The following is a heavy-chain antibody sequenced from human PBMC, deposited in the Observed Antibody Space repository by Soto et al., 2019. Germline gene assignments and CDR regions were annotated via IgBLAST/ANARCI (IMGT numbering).Heavy chain of an antibody. CDR3: ARHGSGSSGWDFDY. CDR2: IYYSGST. J-gene: IGHJ4*02. V-gene: IGHV4-59*08. D-gene: IGHD6-19*01. Sequence: SETLSLTCTVSGGSISSYYWSWIRQPPGKGLEWIGYIYYSGSTNYNPSLKSRVTISVDTSKNQFSLKLSSVTAADTAVYYCARHGSGSSGWDFDYWGQATLVTVSS. CDR1: GGSISSYY.